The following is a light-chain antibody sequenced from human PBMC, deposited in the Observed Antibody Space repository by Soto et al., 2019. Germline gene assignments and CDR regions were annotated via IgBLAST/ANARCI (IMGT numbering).Light chain of an antibody. CDR1: RSNIGSNT. Sequence: QSVLTQPPSAPGTPGQRVTISCSGSRSNIGSNTVNWYQQLPGTAPKLLIYSNNQRPSGVPDRFSGSKSGTSASLAISGLQSEDEADYYCAAWDDSLNGVVFGGGTKLT. J-gene: IGLJ2*01. V-gene: IGLV1-44*01. CDR2: SNN. CDR3: AAWDDSLNGVV.